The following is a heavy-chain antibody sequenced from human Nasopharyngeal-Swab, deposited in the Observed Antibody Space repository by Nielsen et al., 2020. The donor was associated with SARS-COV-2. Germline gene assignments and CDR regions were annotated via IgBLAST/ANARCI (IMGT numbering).Heavy chain of an antibody. J-gene: IGHJ4*02. CDR1: GDSIVSHY. V-gene: IGHV4-59*11. Sequence: SETLSLTCTVSGDSIVSHYWNWIRLSPGKGLEWIGYIYSTEITKYNPSLGSRVTMSGDTSKNQVYLKLKSLTAADTAVYYCARGPYSRSSLWVHWGQGTLVTVSS. D-gene: IGHD6-6*01. CDR2: IYSTEIT. CDR3: ARGPYSRSSLWVH.